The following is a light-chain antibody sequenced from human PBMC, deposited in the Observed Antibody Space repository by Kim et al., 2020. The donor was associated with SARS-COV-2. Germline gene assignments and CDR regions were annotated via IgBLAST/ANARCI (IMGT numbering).Light chain of an antibody. CDR3: QQYNKWMYT. CDR1: QSVSSN. Sequence: VTPGERAALACRASQSVSSNLAWYQKKPGQAPRLVIYGASTRAAGVPARFSGSVAGAEFTLTISNLQPEDCAVYYCQQYNKWMYTFGQGTKLEI. CDR2: GAS. J-gene: IGKJ2*01. V-gene: IGKV3D-15*01.